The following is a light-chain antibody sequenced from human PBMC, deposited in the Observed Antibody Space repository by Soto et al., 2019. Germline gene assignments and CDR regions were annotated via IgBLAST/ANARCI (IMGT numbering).Light chain of an antibody. CDR1: QSISRN. V-gene: IGKV3-15*01. CDR3: QQYNEWPPT. Sequence: EIVMTQSPATLSVSPGERATLSCRASQSISRNLAWHQQKPGQAPRLLIYGAFTRATGIPATFSGSGSGTGFTLTISSLQSEDFAIYYCQQYNEWPPTFGQGTKVEIK. J-gene: IGKJ1*01. CDR2: GAF.